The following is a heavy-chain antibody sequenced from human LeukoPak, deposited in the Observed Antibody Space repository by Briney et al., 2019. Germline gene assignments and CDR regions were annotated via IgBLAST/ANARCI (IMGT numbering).Heavy chain of an antibody. J-gene: IGHJ4*02. D-gene: IGHD6-19*01. Sequence: GGSLRLSCAASGFTFSNYGMSWVRQAPGKGLEWVSSISSSSSYIYYADSVKGRFTISRDNAKNSLYLQMNSLRAEDTAVYYCASQGSGWVFDYWGQGTLVTVSS. CDR3: ASQGSGWVFDY. V-gene: IGHV3-21*01. CDR1: GFTFSNYG. CDR2: ISSSSSYI.